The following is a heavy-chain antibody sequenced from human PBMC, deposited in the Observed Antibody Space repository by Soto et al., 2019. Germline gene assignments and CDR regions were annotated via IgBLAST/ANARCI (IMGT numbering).Heavy chain of an antibody. V-gene: IGHV4-59*01. Sequence: SETLSLTCIVSGDSISSYYWSWIRQPPGKGLEWIAYIYYSGSTNYNPSLKSRVTISVDTSKNQFSLKLSSVTAADTAVYYCARDRSYGSGAYGLDVWGQGTTVTVSS. D-gene: IGHD3-10*01. J-gene: IGHJ6*02. CDR2: IYYSGST. CDR1: GDSISSYY. CDR3: ARDRSYGSGAYGLDV.